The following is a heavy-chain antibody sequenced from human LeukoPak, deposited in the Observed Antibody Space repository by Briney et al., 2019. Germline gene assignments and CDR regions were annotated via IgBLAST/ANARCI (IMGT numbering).Heavy chain of an antibody. CDR1: GFTFSSYA. J-gene: IGHJ6*02. V-gene: IGHV3-30*04. Sequence: GRSLRLSCAASGFTFSSYAMHWVRQAPGKGLEWVAVISYDGSNKYYADSVKGRLTISRNNAKNSLYLQMNSLRVEDTAIYYCARMRELRVGGLGDYFFYGMDVWGQGTTVTVSS. CDR3: ARMRELRVGGLGDYFFYGMDV. D-gene: IGHD1-26*01. CDR2: ISYDGSNK.